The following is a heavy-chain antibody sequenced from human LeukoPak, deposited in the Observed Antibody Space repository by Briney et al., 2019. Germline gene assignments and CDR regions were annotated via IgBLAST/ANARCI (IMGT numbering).Heavy chain of an antibody. CDR2: LNRNGDIT. J-gene: IGHJ4*02. CDR3: ARKGVGGELGGFDY. D-gene: IGHD3-16*01. Sequence: PGGSLRLSCAASGFTFDDYGMSWVRQAPGKGLEWVSGLNRNGDITGYADSVKGRFIISRDNAKNSLYLQMNSLRAEDTALYHCARKGVGGELGGFDYWGQGTLVTVSS. V-gene: IGHV3-20*01. CDR1: GFTFDDYG.